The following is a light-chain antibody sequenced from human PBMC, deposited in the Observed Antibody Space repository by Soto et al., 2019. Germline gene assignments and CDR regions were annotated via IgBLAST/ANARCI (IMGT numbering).Light chain of an antibody. V-gene: IGLV1-40*01. CDR3: QSYDSSLSGYV. CDR1: SSNIGAGYE. Sequence: QAVLTQPPSVSEAPGQRVTISCTGSSSNIGAGYEAHWYQQFPGTAPKLLISENNNRPSGVPDRFSGSKSGNSDSLAITGLQAEDEAEYYCQSYDSSLSGYVFGTGTKVTVL. J-gene: IGLJ1*01. CDR2: ENN.